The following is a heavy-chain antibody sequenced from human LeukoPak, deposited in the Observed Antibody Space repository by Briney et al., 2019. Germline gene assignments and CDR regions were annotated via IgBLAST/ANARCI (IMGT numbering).Heavy chain of an antibody. Sequence: SETLSLTCTVSGGSISSYYWSWIRQPPGKGLEWIGYIYYSGSTNYNPSLKSRVTISVDTSKNQFSLKLSSVTAADTAVYYCARVPRTVGATVFDYWGQGTLVTVFS. V-gene: IGHV4-59*01. CDR3: ARVPRTVGATVFDY. CDR1: GGSISSYY. CDR2: IYYSGST. D-gene: IGHD1-26*01. J-gene: IGHJ4*02.